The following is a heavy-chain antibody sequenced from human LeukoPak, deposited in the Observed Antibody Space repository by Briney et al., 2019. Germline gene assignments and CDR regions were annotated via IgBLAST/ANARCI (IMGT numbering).Heavy chain of an antibody. J-gene: IGHJ4*02. CDR1: GGSISTYY. V-gene: IGHV4-59*01. D-gene: IGHD3/OR15-3a*01. Sequence: SETLSLTCSVSGGSISTYYWPWVRQPPGKGLEWLGYIYYSGTTNYNPSLKSRVTISIDMSKNQFSLKLRSVTAADTAVYYCARDRTVALDYWGQGTLVTVSS. CDR2: IYYSGTT. CDR3: ARDRTVALDY.